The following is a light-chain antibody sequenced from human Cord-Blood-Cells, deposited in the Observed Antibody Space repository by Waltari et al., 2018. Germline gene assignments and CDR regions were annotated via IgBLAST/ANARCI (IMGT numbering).Light chain of an antibody. Sequence: DIQMTQSPSSLSASVGDRVTITCRASQSISSYLNWYQQKPGKAPKLLIYAASSSQSGVPSRFSGSGSGTDFTLTISSLQPEDFATYYCQQSYSTLALTVGGGTKVEIK. V-gene: IGKV1-39*01. J-gene: IGKJ4*01. CDR2: AAS. CDR3: QQSYSTLALT. CDR1: QSISSY.